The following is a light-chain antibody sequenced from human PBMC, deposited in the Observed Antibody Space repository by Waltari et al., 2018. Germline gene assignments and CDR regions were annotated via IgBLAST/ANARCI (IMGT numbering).Light chain of an antibody. CDR3: QQRRSWPLS. CDR1: QSVTNY. V-gene: IGKV3-11*01. J-gene: IGKJ4*01. CDR2: DTS. Sequence: VLTQSTPILSLSPRDSDCLSCSASQSVTNYLAWYQQKPGHAPKLLIFDTSNRATGIPARFTGSGFGTDFTLTISSLEPEDFAVYYCQQRRSWPLSFGGGTKVEIK.